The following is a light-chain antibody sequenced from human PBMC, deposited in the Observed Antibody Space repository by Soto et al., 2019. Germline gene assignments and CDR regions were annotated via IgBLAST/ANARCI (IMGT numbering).Light chain of an antibody. Sequence: QSALTQPASVSGSPGQSSTISFTGTSSDIGGYNYVSWYQHHPGRAPKLMIYEVSNRPSGISSRFSGSKSGNTASLTISGLQAEDEAAYYCSSYTSSSTLVFGGGTKLTVL. J-gene: IGLJ2*01. CDR2: EVS. V-gene: IGLV2-14*01. CDR3: SSYTSSSTLV. CDR1: SSDIGGYNY.